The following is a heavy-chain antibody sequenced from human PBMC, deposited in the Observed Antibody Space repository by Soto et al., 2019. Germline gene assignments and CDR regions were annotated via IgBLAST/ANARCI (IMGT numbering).Heavy chain of an antibody. D-gene: IGHD3-10*01. CDR2: IYTSGST. V-gene: IGHV4-4*07. J-gene: IGHJ6*02. CDR1: GGSISSYY. Sequence: SETLSLTCTVSGGSISSYYWSWIRQPAGKGLEWIGRIYTSGSTNYNPSLKSRVTMSVDTSKNQFSLKLSSVTAADTAVYYCARESFEGWFGELGIGYYGMDVWGQGTTVTVSS. CDR3: ARESFEGWFGELGIGYYGMDV.